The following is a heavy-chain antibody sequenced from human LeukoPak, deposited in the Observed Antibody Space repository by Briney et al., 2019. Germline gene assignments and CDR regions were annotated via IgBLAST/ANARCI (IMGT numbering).Heavy chain of an antibody. CDR3: AKRPSDYGDYVTYFDY. CDR2: IRGSGASI. J-gene: IGHJ4*02. Sequence: GGSLRLSCAASGFTFSDHYITWIRQAPGKGLEWVSFIRGSGASIDYADSVKGRFTISRDNSKDTLYLQMNSLRDEDTAVYYCAKRPSDYGDYVTYFDYWGQGTLVTVSS. V-gene: IGHV3-11*04. D-gene: IGHD4-17*01. CDR1: GFTFSDHY.